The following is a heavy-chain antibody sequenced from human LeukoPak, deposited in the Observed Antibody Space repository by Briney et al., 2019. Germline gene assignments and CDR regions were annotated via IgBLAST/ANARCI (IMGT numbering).Heavy chain of an antibody. J-gene: IGHJ4*02. CDR2: IWYDGSNK. V-gene: IGHV3-33*01. Sequence: PGGSLRLSCAASGFTFSSYGMHWVRQAPGKGLKWVAVIWYDGSNKYYADSVKGRFTISRDNSKNTLYLQMNSLRAEDTAVYYCARDRSYGLRLQDYWGQGTLVTVSS. CDR1: GFTFSSYG. CDR3: ARDRSYGLRLQDY. D-gene: IGHD3-10*01.